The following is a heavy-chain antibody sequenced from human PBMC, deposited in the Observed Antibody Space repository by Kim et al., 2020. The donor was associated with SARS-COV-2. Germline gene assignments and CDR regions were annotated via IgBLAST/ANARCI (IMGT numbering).Heavy chain of an antibody. D-gene: IGHD3-22*01. J-gene: IGHJ4*02. V-gene: IGHV1-69*13. Sequence: SVKVSCKASGGTFSSYAISWVRQAPGQGLEWMGGIIPIFGTANYAQKFQGRVTITADESTSTAYMELSSLRSEDTAVYYCARDRGYYYDSSGYLVFDYWGQGTLVTVSS. CDR3: ARDRGYYYDSSGYLVFDY. CDR2: IIPIFGTA. CDR1: GGTFSSYA.